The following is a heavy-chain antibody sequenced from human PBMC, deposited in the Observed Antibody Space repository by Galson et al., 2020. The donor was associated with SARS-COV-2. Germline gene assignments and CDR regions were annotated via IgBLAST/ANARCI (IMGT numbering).Heavy chain of an antibody. J-gene: IGHJ4*02. D-gene: IGHD2-2*01. Sequence: SQTLSLTCAISGDSVSASSVTWNWIRQSPSRGLEWLGRTYYRSRWYNDYAVSLKSRLSINADTSENHFSLQLNSVTPEDMAMYFCARGYTSRTYYDSWGQGTLVTVSS. CDR3: ARGYTSRTYYDS. V-gene: IGHV6-1*01. CDR1: GDSVSASSVT. CDR2: TYYRSRWYN.